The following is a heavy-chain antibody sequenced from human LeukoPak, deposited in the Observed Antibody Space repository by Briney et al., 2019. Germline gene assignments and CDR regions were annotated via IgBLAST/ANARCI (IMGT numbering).Heavy chain of an antibody. CDR1: GYTFTSYG. Sequence: GASVKVSCKASGYTFTSYGISWVRQAPGQGLEWMGWISAYNGNTNYAQKLQGRVTMTTDTSTSTAYMELRSLRSDDTAVYYCARGLGFGELLYSPPYYFDYWGQGTLVTVPS. CDR3: ARGLGFGELLYSPPYYFDY. J-gene: IGHJ4*02. CDR2: ISAYNGNT. V-gene: IGHV1-18*01. D-gene: IGHD3-10*01.